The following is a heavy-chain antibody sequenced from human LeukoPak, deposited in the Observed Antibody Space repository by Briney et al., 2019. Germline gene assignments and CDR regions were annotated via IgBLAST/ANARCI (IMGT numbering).Heavy chain of an antibody. V-gene: IGHV3-21*01. Sequence: PGGSLRLSCAASGFTFSTYSMNWVRQAPGKGLEWVSSISRSSSYIYYADSVKGRFTISRDNAKNSLYLQMNSLRAEDTAVYYCARDMYYDSSGYRVGYFDYWGQGTLVTVSS. J-gene: IGHJ4*02. D-gene: IGHD3-22*01. CDR3: ARDMYYDSSGYRVGYFDY. CDR1: GFTFSTYS. CDR2: ISRSSSYI.